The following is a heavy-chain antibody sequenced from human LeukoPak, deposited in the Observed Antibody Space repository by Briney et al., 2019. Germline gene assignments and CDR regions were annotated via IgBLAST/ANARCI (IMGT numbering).Heavy chain of an antibody. CDR3: ARVVGATNLDY. J-gene: IGHJ4*02. Sequence: GGSLRLSCAAFGFTFSDYYMSWIRQAPGKGLEWVSYISSSGSTIYYADSVKGRFTISRDNAKTSLYLQMNSLRADDTAVYYCARVVGATNLDYWGQGTLVTVSS. V-gene: IGHV3-11*01. CDR2: ISSSGSTI. D-gene: IGHD1-26*01. CDR1: GFTFSDYY.